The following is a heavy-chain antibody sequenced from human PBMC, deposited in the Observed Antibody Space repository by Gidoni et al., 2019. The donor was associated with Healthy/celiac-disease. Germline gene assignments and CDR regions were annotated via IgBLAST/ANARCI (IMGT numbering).Heavy chain of an antibody. V-gene: IGHV3-30*18. J-gene: IGHJ6*02. CDR2: ISYDGSNK. D-gene: IGHD3-16*01. CDR1: GFTFSSYG. Sequence: QVQLVESGGGVVQPGRSLRLSCAASGFTFSSYGMPWVRQAPGKGLEWVAVISYDGSNKYYADSVKGRFTISRDKSKNTLYLQMNSLRAEDTAVYYCAKAMTPAGGGMDVWGQGTTVTVSS. CDR3: AKAMTPAGGGMDV.